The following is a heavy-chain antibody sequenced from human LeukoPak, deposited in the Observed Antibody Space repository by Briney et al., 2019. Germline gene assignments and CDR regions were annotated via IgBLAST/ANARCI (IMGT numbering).Heavy chain of an antibody. CDR2: ISSSSSTI. J-gene: IGHJ4*02. CDR3: ARDGLWFGESIAFDY. D-gene: IGHD3-10*01. V-gene: IGHV3-48*04. Sequence: PSETLSLTCSVSGASIRSYFWSWIRQSPGKGLEWVSYISSSSSTIYYADSVKGRFTISRDNAKNSLYLQMNSLRAEDTAVYYCARDGLWFGESIAFDYWGQGTLVTVSS. CDR1: GASIRSYF.